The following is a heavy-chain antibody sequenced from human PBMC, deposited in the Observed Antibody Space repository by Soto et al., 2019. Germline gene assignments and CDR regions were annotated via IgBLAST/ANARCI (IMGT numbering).Heavy chain of an antibody. CDR2: ISRSGDSL. CDR3: ASNYGLFDY. V-gene: IGHV3-21*02. D-gene: IGHD4-17*01. J-gene: IGHJ4*02. CDR1: GFTLSSYS. Sequence: EVQLVESGGGLVRPGGSLRLSCVGSGFTLSSYSMSWIRQAPGKGLECVSSISRSGDSLYYADSVKGRFTISRDNAENSLFLQMSSLRAEDTATYYCASNYGLFDYWGQGTLVTVSS.